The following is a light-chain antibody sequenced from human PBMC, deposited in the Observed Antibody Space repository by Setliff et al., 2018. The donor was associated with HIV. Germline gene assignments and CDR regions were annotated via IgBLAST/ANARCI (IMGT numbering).Light chain of an antibody. Sequence: QSVLTQPRSVSGSPGQSVTISCTGTSSDVGDYNYVSWYQQHPGKAPKLMIYDVSKRPSGVPDRFSGSKSGNMASLTISGLQTEDEADYYCCSYAGSYTWVFGGGTKVTVL. V-gene: IGLV2-11*01. CDR2: DVS. CDR3: CSYAGSYTWV. CDR1: SSDVGDYNY. J-gene: IGLJ3*02.